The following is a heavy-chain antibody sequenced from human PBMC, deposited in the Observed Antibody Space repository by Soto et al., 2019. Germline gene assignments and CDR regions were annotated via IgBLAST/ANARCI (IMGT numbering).Heavy chain of an antibody. V-gene: IGHV1-69*01. CDR1: GVSFNNNG. D-gene: IGHD3-10*01. Sequence: QVQLVQSGAEVKKPGSSVKVSCKTSGVSFNNNGIGWVRQAPGHGLEWMGGVSPPFRTSNYARKFQGRISITADASTGIVNMELSSLTSEDTAQYYCARVLYYGSGSYSPYGMDVWGQGTTVTASS. CDR3: ARVLYYGSGSYSPYGMDV. J-gene: IGHJ6*02. CDR2: VSPPFRTS.